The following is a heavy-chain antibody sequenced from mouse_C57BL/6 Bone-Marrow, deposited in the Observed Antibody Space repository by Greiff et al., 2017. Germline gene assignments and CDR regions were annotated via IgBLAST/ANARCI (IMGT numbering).Heavy chain of an antibody. CDR3: ARYNYYGSSWYFDV. CDR2: ISYSGST. Sequence: EVKLVESGPGLAKPSQTLSLTCSVTGYSITSDYWNWIRKFPGNKLEYMGYISYSGSTYYNPSLKSRISITRDTSKNQYYLQLNSVTTEDTATDYCARYNYYGSSWYFDVWGTGTTVTVSS. D-gene: IGHD1-1*01. V-gene: IGHV3-8*01. J-gene: IGHJ1*03. CDR1: GYSITSDY.